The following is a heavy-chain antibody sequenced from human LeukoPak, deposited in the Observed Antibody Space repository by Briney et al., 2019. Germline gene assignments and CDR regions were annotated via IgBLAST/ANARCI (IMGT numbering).Heavy chain of an antibody. D-gene: IGHD3-10*01. V-gene: IGHV4-39*02. CDR2: VFRTGTT. Sequence: SETLSLTCTVSGGSIASSSYYWGWIRQPPGKGLEWIGSVFRTGTTYYSASLKSRVSISVDTSKNDFALKLASVTAADTTMYFCARRVGFYGSGSLNYFDPWGQGILVSVSS. CDR3: ARRVGFYGSGSLNYFDP. J-gene: IGHJ5*01. CDR1: GGSIASSSYY.